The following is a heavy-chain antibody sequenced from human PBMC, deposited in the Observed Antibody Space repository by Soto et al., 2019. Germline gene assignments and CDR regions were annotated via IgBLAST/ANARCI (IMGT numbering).Heavy chain of an antibody. V-gene: IGHV4-31*03. CDR2: IYYSGTT. CDR1: GGTITTGGHF. D-gene: IGHD1-26*01. CDR3: ARVVSGSYLDY. Sequence: QVQLQESGPGLVKASQTLSLTCTVSGGTITTGGHFWSWIRQYPGKGLEWIGYIYYSGTTHYNPSLKSRVTISIDTSKNQFSLNLSSVTAADTAVYYCARVVSGSYLDYLAQGTLVTVSS. J-gene: IGHJ4*02.